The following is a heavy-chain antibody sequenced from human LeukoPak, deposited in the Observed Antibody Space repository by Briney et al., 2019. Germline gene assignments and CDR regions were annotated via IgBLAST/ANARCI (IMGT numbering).Heavy chain of an antibody. Sequence: GGSLRLSCAASGFTFDDYAMHWVRQAPGKGLEWVSGISWSSGSIGYADSVKGRFTISRDNAKNSLYLQMNSLRAEDTALYYCAKGYSSSPRDLDYWGQGTLVTVSS. J-gene: IGHJ4*02. CDR2: ISWSSGSI. CDR1: GFTFDDYA. V-gene: IGHV3-9*01. CDR3: AKGYSSSPRDLDY. D-gene: IGHD6-13*01.